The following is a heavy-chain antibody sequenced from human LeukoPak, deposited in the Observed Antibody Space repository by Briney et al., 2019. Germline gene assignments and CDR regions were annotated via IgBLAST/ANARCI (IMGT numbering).Heavy chain of an antibody. CDR3: AKGPHSSANYLLDS. V-gene: IGHV3-23*01. CDR2: IRGSGDDT. CDR1: GFIFSNYA. D-gene: IGHD2-2*01. Sequence: GGSLRLSCAASGFIFSNYAMSWVRQAPGKGPECVSLIRGSGDDTNYAESVRGRFTISRDNSKNTLYLLMKSLRVEDTAVYYCAKGPHSSANYLLDSWGQGTLVTVSS. J-gene: IGHJ4*02.